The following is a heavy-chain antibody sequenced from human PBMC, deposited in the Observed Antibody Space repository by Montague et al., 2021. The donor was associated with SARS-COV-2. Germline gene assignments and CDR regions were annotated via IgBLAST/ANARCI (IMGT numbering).Heavy chain of an antibody. Sequence: SETLSLTCVVSGGSISSSNCWSWVRQPPGKGLEWIGEIHHSGSTNYNPSLKSRVTMSVDTSKNQFSLRLSSVTAADTAVYFCARVSDCSSSSCLSFYYFNGMDVWGQGTTVAVSS. CDR2: IHHSGST. J-gene: IGHJ6*02. V-gene: IGHV4-4*02. D-gene: IGHD2-2*01. CDR1: GGSISSSNC. CDR3: ARVSDCSSSSCLSFYYFNGMDV.